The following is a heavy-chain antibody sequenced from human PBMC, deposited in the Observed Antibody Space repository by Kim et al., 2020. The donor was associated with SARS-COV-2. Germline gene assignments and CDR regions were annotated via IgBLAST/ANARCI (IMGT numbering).Heavy chain of an antibody. Sequence: KSRVTISVDTSKNQFSLKLSSVTAADTAVYYCARGSGMWVRGNYYYGMDVWGQGTTVTVSS. CDR3: ARGSGMWVRGNYYYGMDV. V-gene: IGHV4-34*01. D-gene: IGHD3-10*01. J-gene: IGHJ6*02.